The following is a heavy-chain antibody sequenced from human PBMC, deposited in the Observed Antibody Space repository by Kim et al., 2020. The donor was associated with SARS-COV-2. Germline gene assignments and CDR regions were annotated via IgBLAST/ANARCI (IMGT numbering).Heavy chain of an antibody. D-gene: IGHD2-2*01. J-gene: IGHJ6*02. Sequence: RFTISRDNAKNSLYLQMNSLRDEDTAVYYCASFFGNIEVVPAALGYYGMDVWGQGTTVTVSS. CDR3: ASFFGNIEVVPAALGYYGMDV. V-gene: IGHV3-48*02.